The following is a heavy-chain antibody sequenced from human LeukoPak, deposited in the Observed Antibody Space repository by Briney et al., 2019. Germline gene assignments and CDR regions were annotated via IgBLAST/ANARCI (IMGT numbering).Heavy chain of an antibody. D-gene: IGHD3-3*01. Sequence: KPSETLSLTCTVSGGSISSYYWSWIRQPAGKGLEWIGRIYTSGSTNYNPSLKSRVTMSVDTSKNQFSLKLSSVTAADTAVYYCARDQGEVLRFLEWSSYYYYMDVWGKGTTVTVSS. CDR3: ARDQGEVLRFLEWSSYYYYMDV. V-gene: IGHV4-4*07. J-gene: IGHJ6*03. CDR1: GGSISSYY. CDR2: IYTSGST.